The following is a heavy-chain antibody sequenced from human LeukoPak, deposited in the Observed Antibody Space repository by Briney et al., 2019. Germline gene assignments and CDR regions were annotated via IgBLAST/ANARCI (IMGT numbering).Heavy chain of an antibody. J-gene: IGHJ4*02. V-gene: IGHV5-51*01. Sequence: GESLKISCKGSGYSFTSYWIDWVRQMPGKGLEWMGIIYPGDSDTRYSPSFQGQVTISADKSISTAYLQWSSLKASDTAMYYCARRHCSGGSCYYPNYYFDYWGQGTLVTVSS. CDR2: IYPGDSDT. D-gene: IGHD2-15*01. CDR3: ARRHCSGGSCYYPNYYFDY. CDR1: GYSFTSYW.